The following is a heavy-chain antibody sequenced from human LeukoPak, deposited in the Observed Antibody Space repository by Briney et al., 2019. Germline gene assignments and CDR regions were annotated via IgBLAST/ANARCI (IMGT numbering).Heavy chain of an antibody. CDR2: ISSSGSTI. D-gene: IGHD3-22*01. Sequence: QPGGSLRLSCAASGFTLSSYEMNWVRQAPGKGLEWVSYISSSGSTIYYADSVKGRFTISRDNAKNSLYLQMNSLRAEDTAVYYCATLYDSSGYYPGIDYWGQGTLVTVSS. J-gene: IGHJ4*02. CDR1: GFTLSSYE. CDR3: ATLYDSSGYYPGIDY. V-gene: IGHV3-48*03.